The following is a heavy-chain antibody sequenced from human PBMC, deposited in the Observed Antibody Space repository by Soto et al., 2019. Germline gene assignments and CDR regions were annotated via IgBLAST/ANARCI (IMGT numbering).Heavy chain of an antibody. D-gene: IGHD3-16*01. CDR2: IRSKTNNYAT. Sequence: EVQLVESGGALVQPGGSLKLSCAASGFTSSGSAMHWVRQASGKGLEWLGRIRSKTNNYATAYAASVEGRFTISRDDSKNTAYLQMNTLKTEDTAVYYCIRHGADFDYWGQGTLVTVSS. V-gene: IGHV3-73*02. CDR1: GFTSSGSA. CDR3: IRHGADFDY. J-gene: IGHJ4*02.